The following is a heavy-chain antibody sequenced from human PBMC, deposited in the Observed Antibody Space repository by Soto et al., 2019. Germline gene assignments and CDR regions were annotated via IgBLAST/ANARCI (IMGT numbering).Heavy chain of an antibody. CDR2: IKEDGSER. Sequence: PGGSLRLSCAASGFTFSHFSVSWVRQAPGKGLEWVASIKEDGSERHYVESVKGRFTISRDNAKNSLYLQMNNLRAEDTAVYYYARNENWGQGTLVTVSS. J-gene: IGHJ4*02. CDR3: ARNEN. V-gene: IGHV3-7*01. CDR1: GFTFSHFS.